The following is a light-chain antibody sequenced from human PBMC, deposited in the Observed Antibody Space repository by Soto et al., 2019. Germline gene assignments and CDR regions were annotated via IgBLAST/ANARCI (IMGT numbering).Light chain of an antibody. CDR3: TSYASSSTWV. Sequence: QSVLTQPASVSGSPGQSITISCTGTSSDVGGYNYVSWYQQHPGKAPKVMIYEVNNRPSGVSNRFSGSKSGNTASLTISGLQAEDEADIYCTSYASSSTWVFGGGTKLTVL. J-gene: IGLJ3*02. V-gene: IGLV2-14*01. CDR2: EVN. CDR1: SSDVGGYNY.